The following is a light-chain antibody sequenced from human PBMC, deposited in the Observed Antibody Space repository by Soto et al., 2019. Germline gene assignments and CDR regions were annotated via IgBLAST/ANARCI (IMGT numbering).Light chain of an antibody. CDR3: QQSYSTPRT. J-gene: IGKJ1*01. CDR1: QPVSTSY. V-gene: IGKV3D-20*02. CDR2: DAS. Sequence: EIVLTQSPGTLSLSPGERATLSCRASQPVSTSYLAWYQHKPGQSPRLLIYDASSRATGIPDRFSGSGSGTDFTLTITRLEPEDFATYYCQQSYSTPRTFGQGTKVDIK.